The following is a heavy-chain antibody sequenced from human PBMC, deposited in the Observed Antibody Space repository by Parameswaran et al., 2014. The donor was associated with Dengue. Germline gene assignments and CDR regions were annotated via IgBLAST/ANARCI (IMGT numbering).Heavy chain of an antibody. CDR2: INPNSGGT. J-gene: IGHJ6*02. V-gene: IGHV1-2*02. Sequence: ASVKVSCKASGYTFTGYYMHWVRQAPGQGLEWMGWINPNSGGTNYAQKFQGRVTMTRDTSISTAYMELSRLRSDDTAVYYCAREDMATNSYYYYGMDVWGQGTTVTVSS. D-gene: IGHD5-24*01. CDR1: GYTFTGYY. CDR3: AREDMATNSYYYYGMDV.